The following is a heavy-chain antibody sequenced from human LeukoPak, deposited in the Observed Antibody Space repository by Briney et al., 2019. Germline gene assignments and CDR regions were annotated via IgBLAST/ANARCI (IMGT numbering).Heavy chain of an antibody. D-gene: IGHD4-17*01. Sequence: GGSLRLSCAASGFTVSSNYMSWVRQAPGKGLEWISFINFGDGNTHYADSVKGRFTISRDNSKNTLYLQMNSLRAEDTAAYYCASSGYGVHDYWGQGTLVTVSS. CDR3: ASSGYGVHDY. J-gene: IGHJ4*02. CDR1: GFTVSSNY. V-gene: IGHV3-53*01. CDR2: INFGDGNT.